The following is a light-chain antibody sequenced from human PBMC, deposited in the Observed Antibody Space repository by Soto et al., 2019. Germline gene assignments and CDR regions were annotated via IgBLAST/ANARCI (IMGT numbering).Light chain of an antibody. CDR1: QSVSSSY. J-gene: IGKJ5*01. V-gene: IGKV3-20*01. CDR2: GAS. CDR3: QQYGSSPPIT. Sequence: EIVLTQSPGTLSLSPGERATLSCRASQSVSSSYLAWYQQKPGQAPRPLIYGASSRATGSPDRFSGRGSGTDFTLTISRLEPEDFAVYYCQQYGSSPPITFGQGTRLEIK.